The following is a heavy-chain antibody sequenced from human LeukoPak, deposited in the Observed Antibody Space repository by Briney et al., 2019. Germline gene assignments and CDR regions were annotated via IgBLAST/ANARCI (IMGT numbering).Heavy chain of an antibody. J-gene: IGHJ4*02. CDR1: GYTFTSYY. D-gene: IGHD1-26*01. Sequence: ASVKVSCKASGYTFTSYYMHWVRQAPGQGLEWMGWMNPNSGNTGYAQKFQGRVTMTRNTSISTAYMELSSLRSEDTAVYYCARGLGSSGEKTFDYWGQGTLVTVSS. CDR2: MNPNSGNT. CDR3: ARGLGSSGEKTFDY. V-gene: IGHV1-8*02.